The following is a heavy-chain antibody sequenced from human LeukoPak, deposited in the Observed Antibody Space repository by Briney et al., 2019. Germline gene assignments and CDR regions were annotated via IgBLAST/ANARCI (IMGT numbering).Heavy chain of an antibody. CDR3: ASIRGITMIVVVITKGKYFQH. CDR1: GFTFSSYA. V-gene: IGHV3-23*05. CDR2: LDESGSAT. Sequence: GGSLRLSCAASGFTFSSYAMSWIRQAPGEGLEWVSSLDESGSATYYVDSVKGRFTISRDNSKNTLYLQMDSLRAEDTAVYYCASIRGITMIVVVITKGKYFQHWGQGTLVTVSS. D-gene: IGHD3-22*01. J-gene: IGHJ1*01.